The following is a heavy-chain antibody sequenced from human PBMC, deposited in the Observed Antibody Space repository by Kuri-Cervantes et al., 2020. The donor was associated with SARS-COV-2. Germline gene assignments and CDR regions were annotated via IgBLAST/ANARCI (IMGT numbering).Heavy chain of an antibody. J-gene: IGHJ3*02. V-gene: IGHV4-39*07. Sequence: SETLSLTCTVSGGSISSSSYYWGWIRQPPGKGLEWIGSIYYSGSTYYNPSLRSRVSTSVDTSKNQFSLKLSSVTAADTAVYYCARGGGRTRAVGAFDIWGQGTMVTVSS. D-gene: IGHD2-15*01. CDR1: GGSISSSSYY. CDR3: ARGGGRTRAVGAFDI. CDR2: IYYSGST.